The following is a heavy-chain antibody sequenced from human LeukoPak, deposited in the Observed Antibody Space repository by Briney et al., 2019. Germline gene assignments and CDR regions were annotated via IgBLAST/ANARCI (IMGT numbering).Heavy chain of an antibody. CDR1: GFTLSTYD. CDR2: IDIPGNT. CDR3: ARAVAGTHWFDP. Sequence: GGSLRLSCAASGFTLSTYDMHWVRQPTGKGLEWVSGIDIPGNTYYPDSVKGRFTMSRESAKNSLYLQMNNLRAGDTAVYYCARAVAGTHWFDPWGQGTLVTVSS. D-gene: IGHD6-19*01. J-gene: IGHJ5*02. V-gene: IGHV3-13*01.